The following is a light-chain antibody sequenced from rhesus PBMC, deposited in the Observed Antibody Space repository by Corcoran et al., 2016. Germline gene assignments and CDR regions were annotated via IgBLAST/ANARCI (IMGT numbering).Light chain of an antibody. CDR2: GAS. V-gene: IGKV3-10*01. J-gene: IGKJ2*01. CDR3: YQHSSGYT. CDR1: QSVSTY. Sequence: QVMLTQSPATLSLSPGERATLSCRASQSVSTYLAWYQQKPGQAPRLLIYGASSRATGIPDRCSGSGSGTDFTLTISSLEPEDVGVYHCYQHSSGYTFGQGTKVEIK.